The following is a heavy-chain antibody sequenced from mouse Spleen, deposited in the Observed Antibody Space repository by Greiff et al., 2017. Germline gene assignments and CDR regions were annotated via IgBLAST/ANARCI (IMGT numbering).Heavy chain of an antibody. CDR1: GFTFSSYA. CDR2: ISSGGSYT. Sequence: EVKVVESGGGLVKPGGSLKLSCAASGFTFSSYAMSWVRQTPEKRLEWVATISSGGSYTYYPDSVKGRFTISRDNAKNTLYLQMSSLRSEDTAMYYCARQERGFDYWGQGTTLTVSS. CDR3: ARQERGFDY. J-gene: IGHJ2*01. V-gene: IGHV5-9-3*01.